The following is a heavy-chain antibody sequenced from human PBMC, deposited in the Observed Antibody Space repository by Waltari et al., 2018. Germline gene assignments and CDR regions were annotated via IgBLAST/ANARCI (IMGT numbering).Heavy chain of an antibody. D-gene: IGHD2-2*01. CDR2: ISAGSTTI. CDR1: GFTFSSYN. CDR3: ARDSPRIVVVPPGFEH. Sequence: EVQLVESGGGLVQPGGSLRLSCEASGFTFSSYNMNWVRQAPGKGLEWVSYISAGSTTIYYADSVKGRFTISRDNARNSLYLQMNSLRAEDTAIYYCARDSPRIVVVPPGFEHWGQGTVVTVSS. J-gene: IGHJ4*02. V-gene: IGHV3-48*01.